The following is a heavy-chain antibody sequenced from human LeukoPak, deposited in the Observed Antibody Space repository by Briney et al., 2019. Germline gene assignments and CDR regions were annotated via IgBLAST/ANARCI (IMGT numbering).Heavy chain of an antibody. J-gene: IGHJ5*02. CDR2: INSDGSST. V-gene: IGHV3-74*01. CDR1: GFTFSSYW. D-gene: IGHD3-22*01. Sequence: GGSLRLSCAASGFTFSSYWMHWVRQAPGKGLVWVSRINSDGSSTSYADSVKGRFTISRDNAKNTLNLQMNSLRAEDTAVYYCARDLGQYYDTSDNWFDPWGQGTLVTVSS. CDR3: ARDLGQYYDTSDNWFDP.